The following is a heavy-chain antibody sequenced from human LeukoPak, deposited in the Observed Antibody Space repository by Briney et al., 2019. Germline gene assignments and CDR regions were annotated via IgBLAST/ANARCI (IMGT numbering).Heavy chain of an antibody. CDR3: TRFAEVYYYVDV. CDR2: IGSSGDIT. J-gene: IGHJ6*03. CDR1: GFTFSSYA. Sequence: GGSLRLSCAASGFTFSSYAMSWVRQAPGMGLEWVSSIGSSGDITYYADSVKGRFTISRDNSKNTLYLQMNSLRAEDTAVYFCTRFAEVYYYVDVWGTGTTVIVSS. D-gene: IGHD2-21*01. V-gene: IGHV3-23*01.